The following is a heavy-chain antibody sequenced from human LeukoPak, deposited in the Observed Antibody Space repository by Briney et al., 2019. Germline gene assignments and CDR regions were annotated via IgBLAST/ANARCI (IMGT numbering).Heavy chain of an antibody. V-gene: IGHV4-39*01. CDR1: GGSISSSSYY. CDR3: ARLVGATRFDY. D-gene: IGHD1-26*01. J-gene: IGHJ4*02. Sequence: PSETLSLTCTVSGGSISSSSYYWGWIRQPPGKGLEWIGSIYYSGSTYYNPSLKSRVTISVDTSKNQFSLKLSSVTAADTAVYYCARLVGATRFDYWGQGTLVTVSS. CDR2: IYYSGST.